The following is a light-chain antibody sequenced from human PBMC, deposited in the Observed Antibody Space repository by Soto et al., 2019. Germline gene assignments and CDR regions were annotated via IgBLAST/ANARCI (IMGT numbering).Light chain of an antibody. Sequence: EIVLTQSAGTLSWSPGERATLSWGASQSVSSSYLAWYQQKPGQAPRLLIYGASSRATGIPDRFSGSGSGTDFTLTISRLETEDFAVYYCQQYGSSPWTFGQGTKVDIK. CDR3: QQYGSSPWT. V-gene: IGKV3-20*01. J-gene: IGKJ1*01. CDR2: GAS. CDR1: QSVSSSY.